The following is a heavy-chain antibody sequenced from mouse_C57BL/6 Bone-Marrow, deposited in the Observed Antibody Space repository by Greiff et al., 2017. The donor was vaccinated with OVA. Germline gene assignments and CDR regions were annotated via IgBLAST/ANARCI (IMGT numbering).Heavy chain of an antibody. CDR3: ARSMGLGWYFDV. Sequence: QLQQPGAELVKPGASVKLSCKASGYTFTSYWMHWVKQRPGQGLEWIGMIHPNSGSTNYNEKFKSKATLTVDKSSSTAYMQLSSLTSEDSAVYYCARSMGLGWYFDVWGTGTTVTVSS. CDR2: IHPNSGST. V-gene: IGHV1-64*01. CDR1: GYTFTSYW. J-gene: IGHJ1*03. D-gene: IGHD1-1*02.